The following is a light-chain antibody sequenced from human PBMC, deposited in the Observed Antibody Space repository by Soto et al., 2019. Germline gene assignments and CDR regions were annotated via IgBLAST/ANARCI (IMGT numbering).Light chain of an antibody. J-gene: IGKJ1*01. Sequence: IQMTQSPSTLSASVGDRVTITRRASQDIGNDLGWYQQRPGEAPELLLYAASTLRSGVPSRFSGSGSGTQFTLTINNLQPEDSATYFCLQDHDYPWTFGHGTKVDIK. V-gene: IGKV1-6*01. CDR2: AAS. CDR3: LQDHDYPWT. CDR1: QDIGND.